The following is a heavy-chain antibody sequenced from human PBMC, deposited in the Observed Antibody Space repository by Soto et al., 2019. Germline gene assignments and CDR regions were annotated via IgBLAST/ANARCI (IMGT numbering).Heavy chain of an antibody. CDR3: AKDRSVYDFWSGLGTYGLDV. CDR2: INPSASST. Sequence: ASVKVSCKASGYTFTSYYMHWVRQAPGQGLEWMGIINPSASSTYHAESVKGRFTISRDNSKNTLYFQMNSLRAEDTAVYYCAKDRSVYDFWSGLGTYGLDVWGQGTTVTVSS. J-gene: IGHJ6*02. D-gene: IGHD3-3*01. CDR1: GYTFTSYY. V-gene: IGHV1-46*04.